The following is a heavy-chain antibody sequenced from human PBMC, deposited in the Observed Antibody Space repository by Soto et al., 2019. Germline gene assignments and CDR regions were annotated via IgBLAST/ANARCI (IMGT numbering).Heavy chain of an antibody. V-gene: IGHV3-7*03. CDR3: SSAWSPRFYPRPVTYPYY. CDR1: GFTFSSFW. J-gene: IGHJ4*02. CDR2: IKTDGSET. D-gene: IGHD6-6*01. Sequence: PGGSLRLSCAASGFTFSSFWMSWVRQAPGKGLEWVANIKTDGSETHYVDSVKGRFTISRDNPKTSLFLQMNSLRVEDTAVYFCSSAWSPRFYPRPVTYPYYWAPGTPVTVSS.